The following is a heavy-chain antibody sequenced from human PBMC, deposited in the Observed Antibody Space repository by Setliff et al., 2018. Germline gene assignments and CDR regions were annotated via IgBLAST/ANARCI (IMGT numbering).Heavy chain of an antibody. CDR1: GYTFANFG. J-gene: IGHJ6*03. Sequence: ASVKVSCKASGYTFANFGVNWVRQAPGQGLEWMGCVSGYNGNTHYAQMFQGRVTMTTDTSASTAYLELSSLRSEDTAVYYCARERGDIVTTTSYYYYLDVWGKGTTVTVSS. V-gene: IGHV1-18*01. CDR3: ARERGDIVTTTSYYYYLDV. D-gene: IGHD5-12*01. CDR2: VSGYNGNT.